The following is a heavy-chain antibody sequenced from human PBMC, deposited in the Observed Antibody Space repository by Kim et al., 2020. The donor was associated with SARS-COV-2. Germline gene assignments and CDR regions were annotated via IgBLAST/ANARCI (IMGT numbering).Heavy chain of an antibody. Sequence: GGSLRLSCEASGFNFNNFGMHWVRQAPGKGLEWVSAISYEGSKKYYIASVKGRFTISRDNSKNTLYLQMNSLRVEDTAVYYCARAIGGFCFTQAFSSLASWGQGYLVTGS. V-gene: IGHV3-30*04. J-gene: IGHJ5*02. CDR2: ISYEGSKK. D-gene: IGHD6-25*01. CDR1: GFNFNNFG. CDR3: ARAIGGFCFTQAFSSLAS.